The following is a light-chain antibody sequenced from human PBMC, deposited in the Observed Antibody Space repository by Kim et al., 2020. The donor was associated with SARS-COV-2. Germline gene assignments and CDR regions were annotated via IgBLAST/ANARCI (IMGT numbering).Light chain of an antibody. CDR3: QSYERTNHWV. V-gene: IGLV6-57*01. J-gene: IGLJ3*02. CDR1: SGTIANSY. Sequence: KTVTISCTRDSGTIANSYVQWYQQRPGSSPTTVIYEDVQRPSGVPDRFTGSIDSSSNSATLTISGLKTEDEADYYCQSYERTNHWVFGGGTQLTVL. CDR2: EDV.